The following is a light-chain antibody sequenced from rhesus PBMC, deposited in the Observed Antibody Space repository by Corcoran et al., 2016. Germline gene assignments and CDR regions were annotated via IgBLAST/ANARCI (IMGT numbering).Light chain of an antibody. J-gene: IGKJ1*01. CDR3: QQYNNLFPT. CDR1: ESVGSS. CDR2: GAY. V-gene: IGKV3-40*03. Sequence: EIVMTQSPATLSLSPGETATLSCRASESVGSSLAWYQQKPGKAPKLLVHGAYFRATGIPDRFSGSGSRTDLTLAISSMEPKNVGVYHCQQYNNLFPTFGQGTKVEI.